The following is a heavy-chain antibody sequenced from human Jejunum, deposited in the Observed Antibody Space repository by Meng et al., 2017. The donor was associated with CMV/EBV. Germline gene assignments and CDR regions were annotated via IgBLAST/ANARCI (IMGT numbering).Heavy chain of an antibody. J-gene: IGHJ4*02. V-gene: IGHV3-72*01. CDR3: ARAVGGYDVTYLDY. CDR1: LSSKF. CDR2: TRSRGYSYPT. D-gene: IGHD3-16*01. Sequence: LSSKFMYWVRRAPWKGLECVGRTRSRGYSYPTEYAASVGGKFIISRDNSKNTLSLQMNSLQVDETAVYYCARAVGGYDVTYLDYWGQGTLVTVSS.